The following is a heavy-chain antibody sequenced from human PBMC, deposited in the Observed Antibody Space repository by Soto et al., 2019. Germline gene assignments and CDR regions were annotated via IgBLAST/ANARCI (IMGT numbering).Heavy chain of an antibody. CDR3: ASVTSP. J-gene: IGHJ5*02. CDR2: ISHSGST. V-gene: IGHV4-30-2*01. CDR1: GVSIGSGGYS. Sequence: QLQLQESGSGLVKPSQTLSLTSAVSGVSIGSGGYSWSWIRQAPGEGLAWIGYISHSGSTYYNPSLNSRVTTSVASTKNQCSMKLSSVTAADTAVYYFASVTSPWGQGTLVTVSS.